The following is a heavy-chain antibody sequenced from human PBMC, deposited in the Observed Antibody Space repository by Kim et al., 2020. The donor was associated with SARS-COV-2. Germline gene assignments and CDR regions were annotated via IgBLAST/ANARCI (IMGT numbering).Heavy chain of an antibody. Sequence: SETLSLTCTVSGGSISSYYWSWIRQPPGKGLEWIGYIYYSGSTNYNPSLKSRVTISVDTSKNQFSLKLSSVTAADTAVYYCARARLVRGVIPYYYGMDVWGPGTTVTVSS. CDR2: IYYSGST. CDR3: ARARLVRGVIPYYYGMDV. V-gene: IGHV4-59*13. J-gene: IGHJ6*02. D-gene: IGHD3-10*01. CDR1: GGSISSYY.